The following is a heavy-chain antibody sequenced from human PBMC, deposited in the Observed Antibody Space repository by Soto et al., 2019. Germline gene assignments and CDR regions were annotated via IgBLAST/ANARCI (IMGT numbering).Heavy chain of an antibody. V-gene: IGHV3-23*01. CDR1: GFTFSSYA. J-gene: IGHJ6*02. Sequence: GGSLRLSCAASGFTFSSYAMSWVRQAPGKGLEWVSAISGSGGSTYYADSVKVRFTISRDNSKNTLFLQMNSLRAEDTAVYYCASLGVGDWSNYYYYYGMDVWGQGTTVTVYS. CDR2: ISGSGGST. D-gene: IGHD2-21*02. CDR3: ASLGVGDWSNYYYYYGMDV.